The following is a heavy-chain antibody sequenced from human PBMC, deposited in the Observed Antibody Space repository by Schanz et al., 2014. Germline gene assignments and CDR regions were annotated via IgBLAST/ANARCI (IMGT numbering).Heavy chain of an antibody. CDR3: ARWFLIRGVILDS. J-gene: IGHJ4*02. Sequence: EVQLLESGGGLVQPGGSLRLSCTASGFTFSDYWMSWVRQAPGKGPEWVSAMNESHSTIYYADSVRGRFTISRDNAENTLFLQMNSLRADDTAMYYCARWFLIRGVILDSWGQGTLVTVSS. CDR1: GFTFSDYW. D-gene: IGHD3-10*01. V-gene: IGHV3-23*01. CDR2: MNESHSTI.